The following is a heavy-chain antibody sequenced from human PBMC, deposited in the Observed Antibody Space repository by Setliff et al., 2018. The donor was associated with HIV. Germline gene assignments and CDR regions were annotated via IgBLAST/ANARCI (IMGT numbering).Heavy chain of an antibody. CDR2: INHSAST. J-gene: IGHJ4*02. CDR1: GGSFSGYY. Sequence: SETLSLTCAVYGGSFSGYYWSWIRQPPGKGLEWIGEINHSASTNYNPSLKSRVTISVDTSKNQFSLKLSSVTAADTAVYYCARRIWFGTTDYWGQGTLVTVSS. D-gene: IGHD3-10*01. V-gene: IGHV4-34*01. CDR3: ARRIWFGTTDY.